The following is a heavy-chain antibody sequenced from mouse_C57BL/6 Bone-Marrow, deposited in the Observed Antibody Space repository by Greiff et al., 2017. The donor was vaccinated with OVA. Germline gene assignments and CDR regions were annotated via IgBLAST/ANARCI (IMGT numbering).Heavy chain of an antibody. Sequence: EVQLVESGGGLVKPGGSLKLSCAASGFTFSSYAMSWVRQTPEKRLEWVATISDGGSYTYYPDNVQGRFTISRDNAKNNLYLQMSHLKSEDTAMYYCAREDYGSSYGYWYFDVWGTGTTVTVSS. J-gene: IGHJ1*03. CDR1: GFTFSSYA. CDR2: ISDGGSYT. V-gene: IGHV5-4*01. D-gene: IGHD1-1*01. CDR3: AREDYGSSYGYWYFDV.